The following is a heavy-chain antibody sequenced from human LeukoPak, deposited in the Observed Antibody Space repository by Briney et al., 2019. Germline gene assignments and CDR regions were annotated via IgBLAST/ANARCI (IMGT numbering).Heavy chain of an antibody. CDR3: AKPYNGLDY. J-gene: IGHJ4*02. V-gene: IGHV3-23*01. D-gene: IGHD1-26*01. CDR2: ITGNGATT. CDR1: GFSFSNYG. Sequence: GGTQRLSCAASGFSFSNYGMNWVRQAPGKGLEWVSGITGNGATTYYADSVKGRFTISRDNSKNTLYLQMNSLRAEDTAVYFCAKPYNGLDYWGQGTLVTVSS.